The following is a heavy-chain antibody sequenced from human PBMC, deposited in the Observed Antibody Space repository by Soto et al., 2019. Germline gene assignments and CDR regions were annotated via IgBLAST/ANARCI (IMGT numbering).Heavy chain of an antibody. Sequence: QITLKESGPTLVKPTQPLTLTCTFSGFSLTTRGAGVGWIRQPPGKARECLALIYWDDDKRYSPSLQSRLSITNDTSKNQVVLTMTHVDPVDTATYYCAHIPNYYQYDWFDPWGQGTLVSVSS. D-gene: IGHD3-16*01. J-gene: IGHJ5*02. CDR3: AHIPNYYQYDWFDP. V-gene: IGHV2-5*02. CDR2: IYWDDDK. CDR1: GFSLTTRGAG.